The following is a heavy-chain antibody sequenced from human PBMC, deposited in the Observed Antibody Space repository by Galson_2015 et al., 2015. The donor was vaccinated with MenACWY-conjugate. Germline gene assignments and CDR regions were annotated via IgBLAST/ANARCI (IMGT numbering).Heavy chain of an antibody. D-gene: IGHD6-6*01. Sequence: GKGLELMGIIYPGDSDTRYTPSFQGHVTISADKSINTAYLQWGSLEASDTAMYYCARQGFGSSSLDYWGQGTLVTVSS. V-gene: IGHV5-51*01. CDR3: ARQGFGSSSLDY. J-gene: IGHJ4*02. CDR2: IYPGDSDT.